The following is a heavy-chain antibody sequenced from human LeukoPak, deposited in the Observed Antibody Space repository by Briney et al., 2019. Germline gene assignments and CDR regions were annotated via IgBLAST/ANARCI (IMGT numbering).Heavy chain of an antibody. CDR1: GFTFSSYS. J-gene: IGHJ6*03. V-gene: IGHV3-21*01. D-gene: IGHD6-19*01. Sequence: GGSLRLSCAASGFTFSSYSMNWVRQAPGKGLEWVSSISSSSSYIYYADSVKGRFTISRDNAKNSLYLQMNSLRAEDTAVYYCASDPSSSGWRRYYYYYYMGVWGKGPRSPS. CDR3: ASDPSSSGWRRYYYYYYMGV. CDR2: ISSSSSYI.